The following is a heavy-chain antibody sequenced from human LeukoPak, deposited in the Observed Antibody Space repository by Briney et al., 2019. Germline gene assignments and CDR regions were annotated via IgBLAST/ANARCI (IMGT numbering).Heavy chain of an antibody. D-gene: IGHD3-10*01. CDR2: IYYSGST. J-gene: IGHJ6*03. Sequence: RSDTLSLTCTVSGCSISSSSNYWGWIRQPPGKGLEGIGSIYYSGSTYYNPSLKSRITISVVTSKNEFSLTLSSVTAADTAAYYCARGCSSSGLVFFVDEQYYMYVWGKGTTVTISS. CDR3: ARGCSSSGLVFFVDEQYYMYV. V-gene: IGHV4-39*01. CDR1: GCSISSSSNY.